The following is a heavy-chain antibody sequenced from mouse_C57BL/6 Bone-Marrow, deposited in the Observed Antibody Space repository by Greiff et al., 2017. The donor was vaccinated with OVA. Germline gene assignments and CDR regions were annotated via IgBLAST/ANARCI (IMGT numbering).Heavy chain of an antibody. D-gene: IGHD2-4*01. V-gene: IGHV5-9*01. CDR1: GFTFSSYT. Sequence: EVQLVESGGGLVKPGGSLKLSCAASGFTFSSYTMSWVRQTPEKRLEWVATISGGGGNTYYPDSVKGRFTISRDNAKNTLYLQMSSLRSEDTALYYCATSYDYDRFYYAMDYWGQGTSVTVSS. CDR3: ATSYDYDRFYYAMDY. CDR2: ISGGGGNT. J-gene: IGHJ4*01.